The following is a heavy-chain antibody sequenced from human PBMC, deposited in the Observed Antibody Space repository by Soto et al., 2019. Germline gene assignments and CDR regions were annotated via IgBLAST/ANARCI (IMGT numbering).Heavy chain of an antibody. J-gene: IGHJ5*02. CDR3: ARGIYCSSTSCTNWFDP. D-gene: IGHD2-2*01. V-gene: IGHV4-31*03. Sequence: QVQLQESGPGLVKPSQTLSLTCTVSGGSISSGGYYWSWLRQHTGKGLEWIGYIYYSGSTYSNTSLKSRVTRSVDTSKNQFSLKLSSVTAADTAVYYCARGIYCSSTSCTNWFDPWGQGTLVTVSS. CDR1: GGSISSGGYY. CDR2: IYYSGST.